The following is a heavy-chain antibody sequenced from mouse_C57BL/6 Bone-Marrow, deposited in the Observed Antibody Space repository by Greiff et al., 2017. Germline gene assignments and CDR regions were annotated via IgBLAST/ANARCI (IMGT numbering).Heavy chain of an antibody. CDR3: APLGRYFDV. D-gene: IGHD4-1*01. J-gene: IGHJ1*03. Sequence: VQLQQSGAELARPGASVKLSCKASGYTFTSYGISWVKQRTGQGLEWIGMIHPNSGSTNYNEKFKSKATLTVDKSSSTAYMQLSSLTSEDSAVYYCAPLGRYFDVWGTGTTVTVSS. CDR2: IHPNSGST. V-gene: IGHV1-81*01. CDR1: GYTFTSYG.